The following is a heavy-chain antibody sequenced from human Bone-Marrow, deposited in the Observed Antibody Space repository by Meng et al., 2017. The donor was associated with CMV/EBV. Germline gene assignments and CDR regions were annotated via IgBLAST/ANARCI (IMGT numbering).Heavy chain of an antibody. Sequence: QVQLVPSVAEVKKPGASVKVSCKASGYTFTSYDINSVRQAAGQGLEWMGWMNPNSGNTDYAQKFQGRVTMTRNISKSTAYMDLSSLRSEDTAVYYCATGVADFEYWGQGTLVTVSS. CDR3: ATGVADFEY. CDR2: MNPNSGNT. V-gene: IGHV1-8*01. J-gene: IGHJ4*02. CDR1: GYTFTSYD. D-gene: IGHD6-19*01.